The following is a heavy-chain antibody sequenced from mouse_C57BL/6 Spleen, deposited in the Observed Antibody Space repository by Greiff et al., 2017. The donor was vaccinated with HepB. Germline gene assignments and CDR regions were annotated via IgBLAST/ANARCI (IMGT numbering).Heavy chain of an antibody. D-gene: IGHD1-1*01. V-gene: IGHV1-55*01. CDR3: ARAAKYYGSSHWYFDV. J-gene: IGHJ1*03. CDR2: IYPGSGST. Sequence: QVQLQQPGAELVKPGASVKMSCKASGYTFTSYWITWVKQRPGQGLEWIGDIYPGSGSTNYNEKFKSKATLTVDTSSSTAYMQLSSLTSEDSAVYYCARAAKYYGSSHWYFDVWGTGTTVTVSS. CDR1: GYTFTSYW.